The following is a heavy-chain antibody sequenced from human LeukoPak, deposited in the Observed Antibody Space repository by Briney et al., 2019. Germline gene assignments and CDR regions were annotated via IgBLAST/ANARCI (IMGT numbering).Heavy chain of an antibody. J-gene: IGHJ4*02. CDR1: GFTFDDYA. CDR2: SSWNSGSI. CDR3: AKGSSGYYLAYFDY. Sequence: GGSLRLSCAASGFTFDDYAMHWVRQAPGKGLEWVSGSSWNSGSIGYADSVKGRFTISRDNAKNSLYLQMNSLRAEDTALYYCAKGSSGYYLAYFDYWGQGTLVTVSS. V-gene: IGHV3-9*01. D-gene: IGHD3-22*01.